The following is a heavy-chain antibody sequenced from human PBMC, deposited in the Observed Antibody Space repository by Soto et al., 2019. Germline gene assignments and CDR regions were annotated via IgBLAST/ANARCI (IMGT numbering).Heavy chain of an antibody. CDR3: ARVRCSGGSCYPNDAFDI. J-gene: IGHJ3*02. V-gene: IGHV1-69*06. CDR1: GGTFSSYA. Sequence: QVQLAQSGAEVKKPGSSVKVSCKASGGTFSSYAISWVRQAPGQGLEWMGGIIPIFGTANYAQKFQGRVTITADKSTSTAYMELSSLRSEDTAVYYCARVRCSGGSCYPNDAFDIWGQGTMVTVSS. CDR2: IIPIFGTA. D-gene: IGHD2-15*01.